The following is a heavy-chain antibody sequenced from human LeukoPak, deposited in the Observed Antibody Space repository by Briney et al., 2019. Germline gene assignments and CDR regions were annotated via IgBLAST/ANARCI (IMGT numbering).Heavy chain of an antibody. J-gene: IGHJ4*02. D-gene: IGHD1-26*01. Sequence: PGGSLRLSCTVSGFTVSSNSMSRVRQAPGKGLEWVSGISGSGGSRFYTDSVKGRFTISRDNSKNTLYLQMNSLRAEDTAVYYCAKLREWELPDLFDYWGQGTLVTVSS. CDR2: ISGSGGSR. CDR3: AKLREWELPDLFDY. CDR1: GFTVSSNS. V-gene: IGHV3-23*01.